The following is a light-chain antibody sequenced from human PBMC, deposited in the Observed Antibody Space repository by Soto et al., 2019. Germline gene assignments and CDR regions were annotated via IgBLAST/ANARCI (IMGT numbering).Light chain of an antibody. Sequence: QPVLTQSSSASDSLGSSVKLTCTLSSGHNNSIIAWHQQQPGKAPRYLMKIEGSGRFNKGSGVPDRFSGYRSGTDRYLTISNVLFDDEADYYCETWESNAWVFGGGTKLTVL. J-gene: IGLJ3*02. CDR1: SGHNNSI. CDR2: IEGSGRF. V-gene: IGLV4-60*02. CDR3: ETWESNAWV.